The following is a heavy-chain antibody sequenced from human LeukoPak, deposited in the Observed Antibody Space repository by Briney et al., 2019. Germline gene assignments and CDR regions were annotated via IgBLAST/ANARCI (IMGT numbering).Heavy chain of an antibody. V-gene: IGHV1-24*01. CDR1: GYTLTELS. J-gene: IGHJ5*02. CDR3: ATGLYDFWGGHYYNWFDP. CDR2: SDPEDGET. D-gene: IGHD3-3*01. Sequence: ASVKVSCKVSGYTLTELSMHWVRQAPGKGLEWMGGSDPEDGETIYAQKFQGRVTMTEDTSTDTAYMELSSLRSEDTAVYYCATGLYDFWGGHYYNWFDPWGQGTLVTVSS.